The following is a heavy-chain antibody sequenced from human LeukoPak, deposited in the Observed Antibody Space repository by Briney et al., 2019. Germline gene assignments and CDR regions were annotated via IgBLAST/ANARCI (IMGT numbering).Heavy chain of an antibody. CDR1: GFTFSSYA. D-gene: IGHD5-24*01. Sequence: GRSLRLSCAASGFTFSSYAMHWVRQAPGKGLEWVAVISYDGSNKYYADSVKGRFTISRDNSKNTLYLQMNSLRAEDTAVYYCAKSEYPGRWAGYWGQGTLVTVSS. CDR3: AKSEYPGRWAGY. CDR2: ISYDGSNK. J-gene: IGHJ4*02. V-gene: IGHV3-30-3*02.